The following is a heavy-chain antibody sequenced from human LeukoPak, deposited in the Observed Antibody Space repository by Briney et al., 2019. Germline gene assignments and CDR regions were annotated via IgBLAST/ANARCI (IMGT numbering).Heavy chain of an antibody. CDR1: GFTFSSYS. Sequence: PGGSLRLSCAASGFTFSSYSMNWVRQVPGKGLEWVSSISSSSSYIYYADSVKGRFTISRDNAKNSLYLQMNSLRAEDTAVYYCARGPVETTQYYFDYWGQGTLVTVSS. V-gene: IGHV3-21*01. J-gene: IGHJ4*02. CDR3: ARGPVETTQYYFDY. CDR2: ISSSSSYI. D-gene: IGHD2-21*02.